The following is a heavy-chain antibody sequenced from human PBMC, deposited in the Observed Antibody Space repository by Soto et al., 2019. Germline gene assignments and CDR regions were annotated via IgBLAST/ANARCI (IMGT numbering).Heavy chain of an antibody. V-gene: IGHV3-23*01. CDR3: ARARGSPYYFDY. CDR1: GFTFSSYG. CDR2: INTSGDTT. J-gene: IGHJ4*02. D-gene: IGHD3-10*01. Sequence: GSLRLSCAASGFTFSSYGMTWVRQAPGKGLDWVSVINTSGDTTHYADSVKGRFTISRDNSKNTLYLQMNSLRAEDTAVYYCARARGSPYYFDYWGQGTLVTVSS.